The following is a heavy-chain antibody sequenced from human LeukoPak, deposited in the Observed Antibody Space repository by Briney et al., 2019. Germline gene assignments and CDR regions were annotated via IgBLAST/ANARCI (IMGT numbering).Heavy chain of an antibody. CDR3: AEARYSSSFRWFDP. Sequence: PGGSLRLSCAASGFTFSSYAMSWVRQAPGKGLEWVSAISGSGGSTYYADSVKGRFTISRDNSKNTLYLQMNSLRAEDTAVYYCAEARYSSSFRWFDPWGQGTLVTVSS. D-gene: IGHD6-13*01. J-gene: IGHJ5*02. V-gene: IGHV3-23*01. CDR1: GFTFSSYA. CDR2: ISGSGGST.